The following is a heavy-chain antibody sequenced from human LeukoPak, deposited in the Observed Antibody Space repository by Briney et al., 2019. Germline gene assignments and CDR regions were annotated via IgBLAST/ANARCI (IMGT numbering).Heavy chain of an antibody. CDR2: IYSSGST. V-gene: IGHV4-4*07. D-gene: IGHD3-10*02. J-gene: IGHJ4*02. CDR3: ARVGCSNSYCYVRGMEY. CDR1: VGSMTNYY. Sequence: SETLSLTCTVSVGSMTNYYWSWIRQPAGKGLEWVGRIYSSGSTNYNPSLKSRVTISVDTSKNQFSLNLSSVTAADTAVYYCARVGCSNSYCYVRGMEYWGQGTLVTVSS.